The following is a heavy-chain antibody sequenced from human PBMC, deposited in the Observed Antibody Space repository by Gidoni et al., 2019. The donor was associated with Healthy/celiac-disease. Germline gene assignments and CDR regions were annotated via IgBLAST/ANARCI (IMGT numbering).Heavy chain of an antibody. CDR3: AHRRHYYDSSGYYYGGYYFDY. D-gene: IGHD3-22*01. J-gene: IGHJ4*02. Sequence: QITLKESGPTVVKPTQTLTLTCTFSGFSLSTSEVGVGWIRPPPGKALEWLALIYWDGDKRYSPSLESRLTITKDTSKNQVVLTMSNMDPVDTATFYCAHRRHYYDSSGYYYGGYYFDYWGQGTLVTVSS. V-gene: IGHV2-5*02. CDR2: IYWDGDK. CDR1: GFSLSTSEVG.